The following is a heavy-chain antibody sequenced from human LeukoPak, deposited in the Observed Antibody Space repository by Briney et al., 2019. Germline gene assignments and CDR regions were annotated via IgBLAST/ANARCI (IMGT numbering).Heavy chain of an antibody. Sequence: GGSLRLSCAASGFTFSDYYMSWVRQAPGKGLEWVAVISYDGSNKYYADSVKGRFTISRDNSKNTLYLQMNSLRAEDTAVYYCAKERWLQLTEGPVDYWGQGTLVTVSS. CDR2: ISYDGSNK. CDR1: GFTFSDYY. V-gene: IGHV3-30*18. CDR3: AKERWLQLTEGPVDY. D-gene: IGHD5-24*01. J-gene: IGHJ4*02.